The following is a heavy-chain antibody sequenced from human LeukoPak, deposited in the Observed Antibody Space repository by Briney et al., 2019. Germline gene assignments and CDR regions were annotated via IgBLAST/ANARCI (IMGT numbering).Heavy chain of an antibody. V-gene: IGHV3-30*02. CDR2: IRYDGSNK. CDR3: AREGQQLDWFDP. Sequence: GGSLRLSCAASGFTFSSYGMHWVRQAPGKGLEWVAFIRYDGSNKYYADSVKGRFTISRDNSKNTLYLQMNSLRAEDTAVYYCAREGQQLDWFDPWGQGTLVTVSS. D-gene: IGHD6-13*01. J-gene: IGHJ5*02. CDR1: GFTFSSYG.